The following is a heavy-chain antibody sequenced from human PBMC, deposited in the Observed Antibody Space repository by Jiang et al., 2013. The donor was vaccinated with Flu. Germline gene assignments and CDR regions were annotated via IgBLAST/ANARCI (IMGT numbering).Heavy chain of an antibody. CDR2: ISSSSSTI. Sequence: PGKGLEWVSYISSSSSTIYYADSVKGRFTISRDNAKNSLYLQMNSLRDEDTAVYYCARSPGGYYYYYGMDVWGQGTTVTVSS. CDR3: ARSPGGYYYYYGMDV. V-gene: IGHV3-48*02. J-gene: IGHJ6*02.